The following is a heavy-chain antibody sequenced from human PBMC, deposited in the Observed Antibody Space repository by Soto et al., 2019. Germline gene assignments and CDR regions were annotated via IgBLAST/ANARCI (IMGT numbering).Heavy chain of an antibody. CDR3: ARDLEIYDFWSGYQFHLRPAYMDV. V-gene: IGHV1-46*03. CDR1: GYTFTSYY. D-gene: IGHD3-3*01. Sequence: ASVKVSCKASGYTFTSYYMHWVRQAPGQGLEWMGIINPSGGSTSCAQKFQGRVTMTGDTSTSTVYMELSSLRSEDTAVYYCARDLEIYDFWSGYQFHLRPAYMDVWGKGTTVTSP. J-gene: IGHJ6*03. CDR2: INPSGGST.